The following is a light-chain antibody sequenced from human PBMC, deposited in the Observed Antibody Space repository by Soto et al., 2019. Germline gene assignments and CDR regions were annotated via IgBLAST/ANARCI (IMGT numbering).Light chain of an antibody. Sequence: EIVLTQSPGPRSLSPGERATLSCRASQSVSSSYLGWYQQKPGRAPRLLIYGASSRATGIPDRFSGSGSGTDFTLTISTREPEDVAVYYCQQYGSSPYTFGRGTKLEIK. V-gene: IGKV3-20*01. J-gene: IGKJ2*01. CDR3: QQYGSSPYT. CDR1: QSVSSSY. CDR2: GAS.